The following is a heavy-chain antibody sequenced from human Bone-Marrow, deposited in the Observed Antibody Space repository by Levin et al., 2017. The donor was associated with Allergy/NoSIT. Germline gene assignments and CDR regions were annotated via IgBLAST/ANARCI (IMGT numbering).Heavy chain of an antibody. CDR3: ARVEIAAAVYFDY. CDR2: ISYDGSNE. J-gene: IGHJ4*02. Sequence: HTGGSLRLSCAASGFTFSNYALHWVRQAPGKGLEWVALISYDGSNEFYADSVKGRFTISRDNSKNTLYLQMNSLRAEDTAVYYCARVEIAAAVYFDYWGQGTLVTVSS. CDR1: GFTFSNYA. V-gene: IGHV3-30-3*01. D-gene: IGHD6-13*01.